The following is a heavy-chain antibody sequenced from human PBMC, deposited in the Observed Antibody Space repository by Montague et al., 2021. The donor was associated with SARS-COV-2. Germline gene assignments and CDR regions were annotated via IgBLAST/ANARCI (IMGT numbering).Heavy chain of an antibody. CDR1: GGSISSSSYY. CDR3: ARVGRQQLVRLSGMDV. CDR2: IDYSGST. D-gene: IGHD6-13*01. Sequence: SETLSLTCTVSGGSISSSSYYWGWIRQPPGKGLEWIGSIDYSGSTYYXPCLKSRVTISVDTSKNQFSLKLSSVTAAGTAVYYCARVGRQQLVRLSGMDVWGQGTTVTVSS. J-gene: IGHJ6*02. V-gene: IGHV4-39*07.